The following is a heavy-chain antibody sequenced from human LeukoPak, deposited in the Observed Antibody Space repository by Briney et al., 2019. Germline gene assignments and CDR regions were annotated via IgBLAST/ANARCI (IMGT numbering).Heavy chain of an antibody. CDR3: ARSPITIFGVANFDY. CDR1: GFTVSSNY. J-gene: IGHJ4*02. CDR2: IYSGGST. D-gene: IGHD3-3*01. Sequence: GGSLRLSCAASGFTVSSNYMSWVRQAPGKGLEWVSVIYSGGSTYYADSVKGRFTISRHNSKNTLYLQMNSLRAEDTAVYYCARSPITIFGVANFDYWGQGTLVTVSS. V-gene: IGHV3-53*04.